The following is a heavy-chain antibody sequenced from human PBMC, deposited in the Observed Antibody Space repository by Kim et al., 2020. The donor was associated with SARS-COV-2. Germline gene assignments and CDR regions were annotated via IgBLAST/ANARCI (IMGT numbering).Heavy chain of an antibody. CDR2: IKQDGSEK. CDR3: VRGTYYYGT. D-gene: IGHD3-10*01. CDR1: GFTFSNYW. Sequence: GGSLRLSCAASGFTFSNYWMTWVRQAPGKGLEWVANIKQDGSEKYYVDSVEGRFTVSRDNAKNSLCLQMNSLRAEDTAVFYCVRGTYYYGTWGPGTLVTVSS. V-gene: IGHV3-7*03. J-gene: IGHJ4*02.